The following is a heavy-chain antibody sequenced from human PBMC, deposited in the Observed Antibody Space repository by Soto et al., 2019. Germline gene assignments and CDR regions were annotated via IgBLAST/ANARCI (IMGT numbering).Heavy chain of an antibody. D-gene: IGHD1-26*01. J-gene: IGHJ4*02. Sequence: SETLSLTCAVSGYCISSRNGWGWIRQPPGKGLEWIGYIYYSGSTYYNPSLKSRVTMSVDTSNSQFSLELSSVTAADTAVYYCARGLITGSQYSGGWYYFDSWGQGTQLTVSS. CDR3: ARGLITGSQYSGGWYYFDS. CDR1: GYCISSRNG. V-gene: IGHV4-28*03. CDR2: IYYSGST.